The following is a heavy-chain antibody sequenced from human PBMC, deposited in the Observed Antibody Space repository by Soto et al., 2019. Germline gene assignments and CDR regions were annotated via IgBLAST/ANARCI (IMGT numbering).Heavy chain of an antibody. V-gene: IGHV7-4-1*01. J-gene: IGHJ2*01. D-gene: IGHD1-26*01. CDR1: GYTFTSYA. CDR2: INTNAGNP. CDR3: ARGTTDETNWYFDL. Sequence: ASVKVSCKASGYTFTSYAMNWVRQAPVQGLEWMGWINTNAGNPTYAQGFTGRFVFSLEPSGSTAYLQICSLKAEDTAVYYCARGTTDETNWYFDLWCLGTLVTDSS.